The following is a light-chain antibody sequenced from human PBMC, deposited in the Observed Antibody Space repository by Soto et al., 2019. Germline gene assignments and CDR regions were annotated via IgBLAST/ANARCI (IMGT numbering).Light chain of an antibody. Sequence: DIQMTQSPSSVSSSVGYIFTISCRASQGISSWLAWYQQKPGKAPKLLIYAASSLQSGVPSRFSGSGSGTDFTLTISSLQPEDFATYYCQQSYSTPPTFGGGTKVDIK. CDR3: QQSYSTPPT. CDR2: AAS. V-gene: IGKV1-12*01. CDR1: QGISSW. J-gene: IGKJ4*01.